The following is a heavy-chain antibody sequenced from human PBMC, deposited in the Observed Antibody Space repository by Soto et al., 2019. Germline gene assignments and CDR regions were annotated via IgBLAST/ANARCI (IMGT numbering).Heavy chain of an antibody. CDR3: AHRILRTVFGLVTTTAIYFDF. CDR2: IYWDDDK. V-gene: IGHV2-5*02. Sequence: QITLNESGPTVVKPAETLTLTCTFSGFSLTTSGVGVGWIRQSPGKAPEWLALIYWDDDKRYSAALKSRLTLNKDTSKNQVVLTMASVDPADTATYYCAHRILRTVFGLVTTTAIYFDFWGQGTPVVVSS. CDR1: GFSLTTSGVG. D-gene: IGHD3-3*01. J-gene: IGHJ4*02.